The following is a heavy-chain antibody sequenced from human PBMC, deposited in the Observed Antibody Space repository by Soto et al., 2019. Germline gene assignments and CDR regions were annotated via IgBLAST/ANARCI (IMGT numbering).Heavy chain of an antibody. D-gene: IGHD6-13*01. CDR3: AREGEYSSSWPRVWFDP. Sequence: GGSLRLSCAASGFTFSSYSMNWVRQAPGKGPEWVSSISSSSSYIYYADSVKGRFTISRDNAKNSLYLQMNSLRAEDTAVYYCAREGEYSSSWPRVWFDPWGQGTLVTVSS. V-gene: IGHV3-21*01. CDR1: GFTFSSYS. CDR2: ISSSSSYI. J-gene: IGHJ5*02.